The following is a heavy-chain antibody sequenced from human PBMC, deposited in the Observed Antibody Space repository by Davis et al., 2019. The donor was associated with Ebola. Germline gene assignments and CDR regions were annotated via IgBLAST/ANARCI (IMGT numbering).Heavy chain of an antibody. CDR2: IYPSDSDV. Sequence: HRESLKISCTGSGYNFDTQWIVWVRQMPGKGLEWMGAIYPSDSDVRYSPSFQGQVTISADKSISAAYLQWTSVRASDTAMYYCARQGWSDHIWGSYRHQFALDFWGQGTRVTVSS. D-gene: IGHD3-16*02. CDR3: ARQGWSDHIWGSYRHQFALDF. CDR1: GYNFDTQW. J-gene: IGHJ4*02. V-gene: IGHV5-51*01.